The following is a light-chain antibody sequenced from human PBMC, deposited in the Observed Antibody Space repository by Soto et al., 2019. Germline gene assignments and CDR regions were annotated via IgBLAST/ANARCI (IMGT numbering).Light chain of an antibody. V-gene: IGKV3-11*01. Sequence: EIVLTQSPATLSLSPGERATLSCRASQSVSSYLAWYQQKPGQDPRLLIYDASNRATGIPARFSGSGSGTYFTPTISSLEPEDFAVYYCQQRSNWPPAITFGQGTRLEIK. CDR3: QQRSNWPPAIT. J-gene: IGKJ5*01. CDR2: DAS. CDR1: QSVSSY.